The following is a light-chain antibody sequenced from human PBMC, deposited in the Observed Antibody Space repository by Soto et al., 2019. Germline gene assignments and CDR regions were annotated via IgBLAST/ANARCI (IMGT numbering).Light chain of an antibody. CDR3: QQVNRYPRT. J-gene: IGKJ2*01. Sequence: DVPLTLSPSFLSASHGDRVTITCRASQGLSSDLAWYRQKPGKAPEVLIYPASTLQSGVPSRFSGTGSGTEFTLTVSSLQPEDFATYYCQQVNRYPRTFGQGTKVDI. V-gene: IGKV1-9*01. CDR2: PAS. CDR1: QGLSSD.